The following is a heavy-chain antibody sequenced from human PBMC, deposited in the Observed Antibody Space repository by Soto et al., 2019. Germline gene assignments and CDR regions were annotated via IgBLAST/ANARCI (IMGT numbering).Heavy chain of an antibody. D-gene: IGHD5-18*01. CDR3: ARLHSHGTYGMDV. V-gene: IGHV1-69*01. CDR1: GGSFTYT. Sequence: QMHLVQSGAEVKKPGSSVKVSCKASGGSFTYTLSWVRQAPGQGLEWMGGIIPIFGTTNYAQKFQDRVTITAGESTKTAYMELNTLTSEDTAVYYCARLHSHGTYGMDVWGQGTTVTVSS. J-gene: IGHJ6*02. CDR2: IIPIFGTT.